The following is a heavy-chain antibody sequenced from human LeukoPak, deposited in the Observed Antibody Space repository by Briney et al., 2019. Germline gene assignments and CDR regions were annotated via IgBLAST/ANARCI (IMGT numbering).Heavy chain of an antibody. CDR1: GFTFDDYA. D-gene: IGHD3-16*01. CDR3: AKDHTYDYYYGMDV. V-gene: IGHV3-9*01. CDR2: ISWNSGSI. J-gene: IGHJ6*02. Sequence: GGSLRLSCAASGFTFDDYAMHWVRQAPGKGLEWVSGISWNSGSIGYADSVKGRFTISRDNAENSLYLQMNSLRAEDTALYYCAKDHTYDYYYGMDVWGQGTTVTVSS.